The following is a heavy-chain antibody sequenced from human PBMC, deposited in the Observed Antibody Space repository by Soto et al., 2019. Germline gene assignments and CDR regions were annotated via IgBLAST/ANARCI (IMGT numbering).Heavy chain of an antibody. CDR2: ILPMLDIT. Sequence: SVKVSCKTSGGTFSTYTIIWVRQAPGQGLEWMGRILPMLDITNSAQRFQGRVTITADKSTSTAYLELSSLRSEDTAVYYCTLGSWSAETFDIWGRGTMVTVSS. V-gene: IGHV1-69*02. J-gene: IGHJ3*02. CDR1: GGTFSTYT. D-gene: IGHD6-13*01. CDR3: TLGSWSAETFDI.